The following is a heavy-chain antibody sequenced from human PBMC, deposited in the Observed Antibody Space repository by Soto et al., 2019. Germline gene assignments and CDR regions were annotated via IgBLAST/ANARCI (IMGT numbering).Heavy chain of an antibody. CDR1: GFTFSTYG. CDR3: AQDPATIAVAGTFDY. CDR2: ISGSGGSK. J-gene: IGHJ4*02. D-gene: IGHD6-19*01. V-gene: IGHV3-23*01. Sequence: EVQLLESGGGLVQPGGSLRLSCASSGFTFSTYGMSWVRQAPGKGLEWVSIISGSGGSKYYADNVKGRFTISRDNSKKTLYLQMNSLRDEDTDVYYCAQDPATIAVAGTFDYWGQGTLVIVSS.